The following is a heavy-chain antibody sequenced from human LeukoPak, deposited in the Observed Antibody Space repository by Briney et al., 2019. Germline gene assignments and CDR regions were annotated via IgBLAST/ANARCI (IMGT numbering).Heavy chain of an antibody. CDR1: GGSFSGHY. Sequence: PSETLSLTCAVYGGSFSGHYWSWIRQPPGKGLEWIGEINHSGSTNYNPSLESRVTISVDTSKNRFSLKLSSVTAADTAVYYCARHSLGGGPFDYWGQGTLVTVSS. CDR2: INHSGST. V-gene: IGHV4-34*01. J-gene: IGHJ4*02. CDR3: ARHSLGGGPFDY. D-gene: IGHD3-16*01.